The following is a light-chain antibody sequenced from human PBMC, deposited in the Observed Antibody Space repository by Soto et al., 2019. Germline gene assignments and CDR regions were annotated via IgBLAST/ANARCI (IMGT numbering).Light chain of an antibody. J-gene: IGLJ2*01. CDR3: AAWDDSLNGVV. CDR1: NSNIGGNT. CDR2: TNS. V-gene: IGLV1-44*01. Sequence: QSVLSQPPSASGTPGQRVTISCSGSNSNIGGNTVSWYQQLPGTAPKLLIYTNSQRPSGVPDRFSGSKSGTSASLAISGLQAEEGAYYYCAAWDDSLNGVVFGGGTKLTVL.